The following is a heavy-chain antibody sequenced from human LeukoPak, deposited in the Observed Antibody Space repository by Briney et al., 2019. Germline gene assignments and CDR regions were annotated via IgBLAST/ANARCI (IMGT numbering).Heavy chain of an antibody. J-gene: IGHJ6*02. CDR3: ARGQDCSGGSCYYYYGMDV. D-gene: IGHD2-15*01. V-gene: IGHV3-33*01. CDR2: IWYDGSNK. CDR1: GFTFSSYG. Sequence: GGSPRLSCAASGFTFSSYGMHWVRQAPGKGLEWVAVIWYDGSNKYYADSVKGRFTISRDNSKNTLYLQMNSLRAEDTAVYYCARGQDCSGGSCYYYYGMDVWGQGTTVTVSS.